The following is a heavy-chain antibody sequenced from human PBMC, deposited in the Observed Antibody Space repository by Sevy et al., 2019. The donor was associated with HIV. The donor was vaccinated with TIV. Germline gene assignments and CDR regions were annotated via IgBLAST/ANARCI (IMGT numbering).Heavy chain of an antibody. D-gene: IGHD6-13*01. V-gene: IGHV3-7*04. J-gene: IGHJ4*02. Sequence: GGSLRLSCTASGFTFSNFWMIWVRQAPGKGLEWVANIKEDGSQKYYVDSVKGRFTISRDNAKNSLFLQMNSLRAEDTAVYYCVGAVAAADSFWGQGTLVTVSS. CDR2: IKEDGSQK. CDR1: GFTFSNFW. CDR3: VGAVAAADSF.